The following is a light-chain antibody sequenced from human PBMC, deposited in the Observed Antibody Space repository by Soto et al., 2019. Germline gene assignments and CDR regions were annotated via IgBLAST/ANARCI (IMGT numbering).Light chain of an antibody. CDR1: SSDVGSYNL. CDR3: CSYAGSSTSHAV. CDR2: EGS. J-gene: IGLJ7*01. V-gene: IGLV2-23*01. Sequence: QSVLTQPASVSGSPGQSITISCTGTSSDVGSYNLVSWYQQHPGKAPKLMIYEGSKRPSGVSNRFSGSKSGNTASLTISGLQAEDEADYYCCSYAGSSTSHAVFGGGTQLTV.